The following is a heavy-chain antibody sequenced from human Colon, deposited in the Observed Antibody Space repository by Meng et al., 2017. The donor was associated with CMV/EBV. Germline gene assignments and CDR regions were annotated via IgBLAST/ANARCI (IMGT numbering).Heavy chain of an antibody. CDR2: IIPILGIA. V-gene: IGHV1-69*10. Sequence: SVTVSCKASVGTFSSYAISWVRQAPGQGLEWMGGIIPILGIANYAQKFQGRVTITADKSTSTAYMELSSLRSENTAVYYCAKAPTPVPAAMEYYFDYWGQGTLVTVSS. CDR3: AKAPTPVPAAMEYYFDY. J-gene: IGHJ4*02. CDR1: VGTFSSYA. D-gene: IGHD2-2*01.